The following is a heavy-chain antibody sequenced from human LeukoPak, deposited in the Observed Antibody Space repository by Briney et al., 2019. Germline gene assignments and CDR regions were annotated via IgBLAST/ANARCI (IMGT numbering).Heavy chain of an antibody. Sequence: PSETLSLTCSVYGGSFSDYLWSWIRQSPGKGLEWIGEIDDGGNTNYNPSLMSRVIVSMEKSKKQFSLVMRSVAAADTAVYYCARFSRITWGDWGDAFDIWGQGTTVIVSS. V-gene: IGHV4-34*01. D-gene: IGHD2-21*02. CDR1: GGSFSDYL. CDR3: ARFSRITWGDWGDAFDI. CDR2: IDDGGNT. J-gene: IGHJ3*02.